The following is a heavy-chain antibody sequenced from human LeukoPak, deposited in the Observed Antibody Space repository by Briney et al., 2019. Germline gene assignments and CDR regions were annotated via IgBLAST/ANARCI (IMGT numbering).Heavy chain of an antibody. Sequence: SETLSLTCTVSGGSISSYYWTRIRQPPGKGLEWIGFIYNIGSTTYNPSLKSRVTMSVDTSKNQFSLKLSSVTAADTAIYYCARDGYSSEDAFDNWGQGTMVTVSS. V-gene: IGHV4-59*01. CDR1: GGSISSYY. CDR2: IYNIGST. D-gene: IGHD6-25*01. CDR3: ARDGYSSEDAFDN. J-gene: IGHJ3*02.